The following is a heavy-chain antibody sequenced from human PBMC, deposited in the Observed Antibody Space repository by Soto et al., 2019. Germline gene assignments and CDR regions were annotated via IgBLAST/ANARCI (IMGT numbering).Heavy chain of an antibody. CDR3: ARARYGDY. CDR2: ISAHNGNT. D-gene: IGHD4-17*01. Sequence: QAHLVQSGPEVKKPGASVKVSCKGSGYIFTSYGIAWVRQAPGQGLEWMGWISAHNGNTEYAQKFQGSVTVTRDTSTSTAYLELRSLRSDDTALYYCARARYGDYWGQGALVTVSS. CDR1: GYIFTSYG. J-gene: IGHJ4*02. V-gene: IGHV1-18*01.